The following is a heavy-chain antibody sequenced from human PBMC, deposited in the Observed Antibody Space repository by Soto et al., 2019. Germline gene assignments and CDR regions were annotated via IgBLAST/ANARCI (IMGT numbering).Heavy chain of an antibody. D-gene: IGHD2-2*01. V-gene: IGHV3-23*01. CDR3: AKDKVVVPASPIWFDP. J-gene: IGHJ5*02. Sequence: GGSLRLSCAASGFTFSSYAMSWVRQAPGKGLEWVSAISGSGGSTYYADSVKGRFTISRDNSKNTLYLQMNSLRAEDTAVYYCAKDKVVVPASPIWFDPWGQGTLVTVS. CDR1: GFTFSSYA. CDR2: ISGSGGST.